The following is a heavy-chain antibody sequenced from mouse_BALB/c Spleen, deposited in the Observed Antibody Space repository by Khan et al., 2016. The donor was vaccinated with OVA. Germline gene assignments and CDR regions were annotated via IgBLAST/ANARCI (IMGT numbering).Heavy chain of an antibody. CDR1: GYTFTSYW. CDR2: IYPGNSDT. J-gene: IGHJ2*01. CDR3: TRNGFGNYESWDY. V-gene: IGHV1-5*01. Sequence: VQLQQSGTVLARPGASVKMSCKASGYTFTSYWMHWVKQRPGQGLEWIGAIYPGNSDTNYNQKFKGKAKLTAVTSTSTAYMELNSLTNEDSAVYYCTRNGFGNYESWDYWCQGTTLTVSS. D-gene: IGHD2-1*01.